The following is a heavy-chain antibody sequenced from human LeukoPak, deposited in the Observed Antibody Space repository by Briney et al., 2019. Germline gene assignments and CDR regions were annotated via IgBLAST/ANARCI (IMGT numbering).Heavy chain of an antibody. Sequence: ASVKVSCKASGYTFTGYYMHWVRQAPGQGLEWMGWINPNSSGTNYAQKFQGRVTMTRDTSISTAYMELSRLRSDDTAVYYCARDGDILTGYRIDYWGQGTLLTVSS. D-gene: IGHD3-9*01. J-gene: IGHJ4*02. CDR2: INPNSSGT. V-gene: IGHV1-2*02. CDR3: ARDGDILTGYRIDY. CDR1: GYTFTGYY.